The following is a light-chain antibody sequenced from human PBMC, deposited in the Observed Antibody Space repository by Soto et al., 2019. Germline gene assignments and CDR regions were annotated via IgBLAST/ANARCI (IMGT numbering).Light chain of an antibody. J-gene: IGKJ4*02. Sequence: ELVVTQSPGTLSLSPGERATLSCRASQRISSSSLAWYQQKPGQAPRILIHGASIRATDIPDRFSGSGSVTDFTLTISRLEPEDFAVYYCQQYDRSPPLTFGGGTKVQLK. CDR2: GAS. CDR1: QRISSSS. CDR3: QQYDRSPPLT. V-gene: IGKV3-20*01.